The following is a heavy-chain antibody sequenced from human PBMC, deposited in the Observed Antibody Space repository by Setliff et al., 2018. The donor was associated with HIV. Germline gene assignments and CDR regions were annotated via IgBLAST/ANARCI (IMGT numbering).Heavy chain of an antibody. CDR1: GYSITSGYY. J-gene: IGHJ6*02. CDR2: INHSGST. CDR3: ARDWVRGLHENYYYGMDV. D-gene: IGHD3-10*01. Sequence: SETLSLTCSVSGYSITSGYYWGWIRQPPGKGLEWIGEINHSGSTNYNPSLKSRVTISVDTSKNQFSLKLSSVTAADTAVYYCARDWVRGLHENYYYGMDVWGQGTTVTVS. V-gene: IGHV4-38-2*02.